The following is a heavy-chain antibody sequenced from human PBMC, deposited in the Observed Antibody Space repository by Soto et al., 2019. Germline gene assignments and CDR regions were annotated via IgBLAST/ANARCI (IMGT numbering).Heavy chain of an antibody. CDR1: GFTFSSYA. J-gene: IGHJ6*02. D-gene: IGHD6-6*01. CDR2: ISYDGSNK. Sequence: QVQLVESGGGVVQPGRSLRLSCAASGFTFSSYAMHWVRQAPGKGLEWVAVISYDGSNKYYADSVKGRFTISRDNSKNTLYLQMNSLRAEDTAVYYCARARAGQLVRYYYYYGMDVWGQGTTVTVSS. V-gene: IGHV3-30-3*01. CDR3: ARARAGQLVRYYYYYGMDV.